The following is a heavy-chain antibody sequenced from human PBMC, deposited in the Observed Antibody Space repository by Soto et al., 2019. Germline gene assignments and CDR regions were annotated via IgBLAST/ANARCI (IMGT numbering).Heavy chain of an antibody. V-gene: IGHV1-18*01. D-gene: IGHD3-22*01. CDR3: ARAPYITMIAQHFQH. CDR2: ISAYNGNT. CDR1: GYTFTSYG. Sequence: QVQLVQSGAEVKKPGASVKVSCKASGYTFTSYGISWVRQAPVQGLEWMGWISAYNGNTNYAQKLQGRVTMTTDTSTSTAYMELRSLRSDDTAVYYCARAPYITMIAQHFQHWGQGTLVTVSS. J-gene: IGHJ1*01.